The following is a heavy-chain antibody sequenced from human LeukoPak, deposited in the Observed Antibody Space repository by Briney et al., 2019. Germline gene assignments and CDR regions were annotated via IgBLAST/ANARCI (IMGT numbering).Heavy chain of an antibody. CDR1: GYTFTGYC. CDR2: INPNSGGT. J-gene: IGHJ4*02. D-gene: IGHD3-10*01. V-gene: IGHV1-2*06. CDR3: ARDYYGSGSYLPFDY. Sequence: ASVKVSCKASGYTFTGYCMHWVRQAPGQGLEWMGRINPNSGGTNYAQKFQGRVTMTRDTSISTAYMELSRLRSDDTAVYYCARDYYGSGSYLPFDYWGQGTLVTVSS.